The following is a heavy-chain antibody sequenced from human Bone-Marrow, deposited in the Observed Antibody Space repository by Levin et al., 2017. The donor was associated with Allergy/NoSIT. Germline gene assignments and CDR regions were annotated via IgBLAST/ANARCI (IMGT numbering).Heavy chain of an antibody. CDR2: INHSGST. Sequence: SETLSLTCAVYGGSFSGYYWSWIRQPPGKGLEWIGEINHSGSTNYNPSLKSRVTISVDTSKNQFSLKLSSVTAADTAVYYCARGQQWLVRRQWYFDLWGRGTLVTVS. J-gene: IGHJ2*01. D-gene: IGHD6-19*01. CDR3: ARGQQWLVRRQWYFDL. V-gene: IGHV4-34*01. CDR1: GGSFSGYY.